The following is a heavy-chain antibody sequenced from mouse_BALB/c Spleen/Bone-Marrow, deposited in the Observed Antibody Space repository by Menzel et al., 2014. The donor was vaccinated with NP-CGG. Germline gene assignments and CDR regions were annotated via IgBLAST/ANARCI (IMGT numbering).Heavy chain of an antibody. D-gene: IGHD2-4*01. CDR2: IWAGGST. CDR3: ASPIYYDYPLFAY. Sequence: QVQLQQSGPGLVAPSQSLSITCTASGFSLTSYGVHWVRQPPGKGLEWLGVIWAGGSTNYNSALMSRLSISKDNSKSQVFLKMSRLQTDDTAMYYCASPIYYDYPLFAYWGQGTLVTVSA. CDR1: GFSLTSYG. V-gene: IGHV2-9*02. J-gene: IGHJ3*01.